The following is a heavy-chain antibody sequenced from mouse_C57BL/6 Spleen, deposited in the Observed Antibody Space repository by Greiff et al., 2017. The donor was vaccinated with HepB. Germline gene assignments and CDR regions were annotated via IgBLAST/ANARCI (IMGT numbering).Heavy chain of an antibody. CDR3: ARQDGYPFAY. CDR2: ISGGGGNT. CDR1: GFTFSSYT. V-gene: IGHV5-9*01. Sequence: EVRLVESGGGLVKPGGSLKLSCAASGFTFSSYTMSWVRQTPEKRLEWVATISGGGGNTYYPDSVKGRFTISRDNAKNTLYLQMRSLRSEDTALYYCARQDGYPFAYWGQGTLVTVSA. J-gene: IGHJ3*01. D-gene: IGHD2-3*01.